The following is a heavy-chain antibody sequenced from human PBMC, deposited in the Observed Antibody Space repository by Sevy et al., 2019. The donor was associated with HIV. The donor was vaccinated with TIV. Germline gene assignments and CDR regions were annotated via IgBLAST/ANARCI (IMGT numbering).Heavy chain of an antibody. Sequence: GGSLRLSCAASGFTFSAYWMNWVRQAPGKGLEWVANIKSDGSDKHYVDSVEGRFTISRDNAKNSLYLQMNSLRVEDTAVYYCAQETVGRFDSWGQGTLVT. CDR1: GFTFSAYW. CDR2: IKSDGSDK. J-gene: IGHJ4*02. D-gene: IGHD3-16*01. CDR3: AQETVGRFDS. V-gene: IGHV3-7*01.